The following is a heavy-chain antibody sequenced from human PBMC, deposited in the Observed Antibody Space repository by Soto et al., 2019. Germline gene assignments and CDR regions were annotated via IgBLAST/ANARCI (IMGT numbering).Heavy chain of an antibody. V-gene: IGHV3-23*01. D-gene: IGHD3-10*01. Sequence: EVQLLESGGGLVQPGGSLRLSCAASGFTFSSYAMSWVRQAPGKGLEWVSAISGSGGSTYYADSVKGRFTISRDNSKNTLYLQMNSLRAEDTAVYYCEKGRITMVRGATYYYGMDVWGQGTTVTVSS. J-gene: IGHJ6*02. CDR1: GFTFSSYA. CDR2: ISGSGGST. CDR3: EKGRITMVRGATYYYGMDV.